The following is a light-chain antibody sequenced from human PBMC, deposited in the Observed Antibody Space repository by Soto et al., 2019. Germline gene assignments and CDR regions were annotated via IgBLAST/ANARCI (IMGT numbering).Light chain of an antibody. CDR2: AAS. Sequence: DIQMTQSPSSLSGSIGDRVTITCQGSQNITNNLSWFQQKPGKAPNLLISAASTLQSGVPSRFSGSGSETEFTLTITSLQPEDSATYYCQQRNSYPRTFGQGTKVDIK. J-gene: IGKJ2*01. V-gene: IGKV1-9*01. CDR1: QNITNN. CDR3: QQRNSYPRT.